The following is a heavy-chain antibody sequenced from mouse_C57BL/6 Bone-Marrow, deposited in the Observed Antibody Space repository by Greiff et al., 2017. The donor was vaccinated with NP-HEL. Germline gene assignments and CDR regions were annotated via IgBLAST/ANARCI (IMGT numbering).Heavy chain of an antibody. CDR2: ISYDGSN. CDR1: GYSITSGYY. Sequence: EVKLMESGPGLVKPSQSLSLTCSVTGYSITSGYYWNWIRQFPGNKLEWMGYISYDGSNNYNPFLKNRISITRDTSKHQFFLKLNSVTTEDTATYYCARVITTGYYYAMDYWGQGTSVTVSS. V-gene: IGHV3-6*01. CDR3: ARVITTGYYYAMDY. D-gene: IGHD2-4*01. J-gene: IGHJ4*01.